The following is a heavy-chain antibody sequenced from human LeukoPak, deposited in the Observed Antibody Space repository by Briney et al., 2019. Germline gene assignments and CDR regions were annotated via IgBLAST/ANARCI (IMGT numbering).Heavy chain of an antibody. J-gene: IGHJ5*02. V-gene: IGHV1-3*01. Sequence: ASVKVFCKASGYTFTSYAMHWVRQAPGQRLEWMGWINAGNGNTKYSQKFQGRVTITRDTSASTAYMELSSLRSEDTAVYYCAGGPYYYDSSGPPGWFDPWGQGALVTVSS. CDR3: AGGPYYYDSSGPPGWFDP. D-gene: IGHD3-22*01. CDR2: INAGNGNT. CDR1: GYTFTSYA.